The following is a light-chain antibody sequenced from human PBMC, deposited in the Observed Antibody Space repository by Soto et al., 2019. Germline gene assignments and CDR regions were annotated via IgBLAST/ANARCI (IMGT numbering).Light chain of an antibody. CDR2: AAS. J-gene: IGKJ3*01. Sequence: DIQMTQSPSSLSASVGDRVTITCRASQGISNYLAWYQQKPGKVPKLLIYAASTLQSGVPSRFSGSGSGTDFTLTISSLQHEDVATYYCQKYNSAPPLFTFCPWTKVDIK. CDR1: QGISNY. CDR3: QKYNSAPPLFT. V-gene: IGKV1-27*01.